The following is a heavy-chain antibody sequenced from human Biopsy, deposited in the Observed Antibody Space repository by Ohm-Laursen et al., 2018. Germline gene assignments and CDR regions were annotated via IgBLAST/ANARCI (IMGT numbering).Heavy chain of an antibody. J-gene: IGHJ5*02. CDR3: TRGGYYYDSLAYYYWFDP. Sequence: SSVKVSCKTSGGTLSNYAINWVRQAPGQGLEWMGWINGKTGDTNYAQKFQGRVTMTRDTSISTAYVDLSSLRSDDTAVYYCTRGGYYYDSLAYYYWFDPWGQGTLVTVSS. CDR1: GGTLSNYA. CDR2: INGKTGDT. D-gene: IGHD3-22*01. V-gene: IGHV1-2*02.